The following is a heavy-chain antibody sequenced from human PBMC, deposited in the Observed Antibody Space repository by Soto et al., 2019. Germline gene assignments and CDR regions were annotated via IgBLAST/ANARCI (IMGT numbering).Heavy chain of an antibody. D-gene: IGHD2-2*01. Sequence: EVQLLESGGGLVQPGGSLRLSCAVSGFSFSTYAMSWVRQAPGKGLEWVSGISAGGGNTYYADSVRGRFTISRDNSKDTLYLQITSRRAEDTACYYCAKHAEYQLVSWFDPWGQGTLVTVSS. CDR2: ISAGGGNT. CDR3: AKHAEYQLVSWFDP. J-gene: IGHJ5*02. CDR1: GFSFSTYA. V-gene: IGHV3-23*01.